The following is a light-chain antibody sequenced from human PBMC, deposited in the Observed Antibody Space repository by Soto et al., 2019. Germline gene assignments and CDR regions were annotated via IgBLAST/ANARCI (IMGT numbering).Light chain of an antibody. CDR1: QTVLHNS. V-gene: IGKV4-1*01. J-gene: IGKJ2*01. CDR2: WAS. Sequence: DIVMTHSPDSLAVSLGERATINCKSSQTVLHNSLAWYQQKPGQPPKLLIYWASTRESGVPDRFSGSGSGTDFTLTINSLLAEDVAVYYCQQYYSHYHTFGQETKVDIK. CDR3: QQYYSHYHT.